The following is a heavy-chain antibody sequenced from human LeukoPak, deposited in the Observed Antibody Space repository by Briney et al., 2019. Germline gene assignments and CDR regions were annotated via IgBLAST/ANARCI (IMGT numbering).Heavy chain of an antibody. CDR1: GFTFSSYS. CDR2: ISSSSSTI. J-gene: IGHJ3*02. V-gene: IGHV3-48*04. D-gene: IGHD3-10*01. CDR3: ARDLKVRASGAFDI. Sequence: GGSLRLSCAASGFTFSSYSMNWVRQAPGKGLEWVSYISSSSSTIYYADSVKGRFTISRDNAKNSLYLQMNSLRAEDTAVYYCARDLKVRASGAFDIWGQGTMVTVSS.